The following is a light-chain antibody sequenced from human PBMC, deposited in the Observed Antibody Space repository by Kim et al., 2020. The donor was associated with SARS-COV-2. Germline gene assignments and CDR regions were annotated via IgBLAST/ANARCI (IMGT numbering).Light chain of an antibody. V-gene: IGLV2-14*04. CDR1: NSDVGGYNS. Sequence: GQSITISCTGTNSDVGGYNSVSWYQQYPGKAPKLMIYDVYKRPSGISNRFSGSKSGNTASLTISGLQAEDEADYYCSSYTTSSTSVFGGGTQLTVL. CDR3: SSYTTSSTSV. J-gene: IGLJ3*02. CDR2: DVY.